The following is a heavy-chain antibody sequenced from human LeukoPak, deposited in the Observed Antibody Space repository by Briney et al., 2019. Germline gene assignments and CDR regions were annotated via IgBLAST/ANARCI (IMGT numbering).Heavy chain of an antibody. CDR2: ISAYNGNT. V-gene: IGHV1-18*01. Sequence: ASVKVSCKASGYTFTSYGISWVRQAPGQGLEWMGWISAYNGNTNYAQKLQGRVTMTTDTSTSTAYMELRSLRSDDTAVYYCARDAAIWLQELRGFDYWGQGTLVTVSS. CDR1: GYTFTSYG. CDR3: ARDAAIWLQELRGFDY. D-gene: IGHD5-24*01. J-gene: IGHJ4*02.